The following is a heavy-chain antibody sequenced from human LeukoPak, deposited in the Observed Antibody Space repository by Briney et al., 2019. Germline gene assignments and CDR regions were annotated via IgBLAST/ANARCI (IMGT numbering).Heavy chain of an antibody. J-gene: IGHJ4*02. CDR2: IYSGGST. Sequence: PGGSLRLSCAASGFXVSSNYMSWVRQAPGKGLEWVSVIYSGGSTYYADSVQGRFTISRDNAKNTLYLQMNSLRAEDTAVYYCARVSPFDYWGQGTLVTVSS. CDR1: GFXVSSNY. V-gene: IGHV3-66*01. CDR3: ARVSPFDY.